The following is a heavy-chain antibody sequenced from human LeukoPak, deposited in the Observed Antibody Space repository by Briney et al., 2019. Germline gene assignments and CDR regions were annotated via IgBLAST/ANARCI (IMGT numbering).Heavy chain of an antibody. V-gene: IGHV3-74*01. CDR2: INSDGSTT. CDR3: ARDYCSGGSCYFEY. J-gene: IGHJ4*02. Sequence: GGSLRLSCAASGFTFSSYWMHWVRQAPGKGLVWVSRINSDGSTTNYADSVKGRFTISRDNAKNTVYLQLNSLRAEDTAVYLCARDYCSGGSCYFEYRGQGTLVTVSS. CDR1: GFTFSSYW. D-gene: IGHD2-15*01.